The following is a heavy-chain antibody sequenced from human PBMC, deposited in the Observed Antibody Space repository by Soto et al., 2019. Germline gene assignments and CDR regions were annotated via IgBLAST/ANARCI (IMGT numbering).Heavy chain of an antibody. CDR2: ISGSGGRR. J-gene: IGHJ3*02. CDR3: AKGRPCSASDYTLQGDAFDN. Sequence: EVQLLESGGGLVQPGGSLRLSCAASGFTFSSYAMSWVRQAPGKGLEWVSAISGSGGRRYYADSVKGRFTISRDNSKNTMYQQMTTLRAEETAVYYCAKGRPCSASDYTLQGDAFDNWGQGTMVTVSS. V-gene: IGHV3-23*01. D-gene: IGHD3-10*02. CDR1: GFTFSSYA.